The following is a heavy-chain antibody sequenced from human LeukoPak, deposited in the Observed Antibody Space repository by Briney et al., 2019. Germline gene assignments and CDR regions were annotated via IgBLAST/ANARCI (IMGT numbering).Heavy chain of an antibody. CDR1: GYTFTSYD. V-gene: IGHV1-8*01. CDR2: MNPNSGNT. CDR3: ARGTGYSYGYNY. J-gene: IGHJ4*02. Sequence: GASVKVSCKASGYTFTSYDINWVRQAPGQGLEWMGWMNPNSGNTGYAQKFQGRVTMTRNTSISTAYMELSSLRSEDTAVYYCARGTGYSYGYNYWGQGTLVTVSS. D-gene: IGHD5-18*01.